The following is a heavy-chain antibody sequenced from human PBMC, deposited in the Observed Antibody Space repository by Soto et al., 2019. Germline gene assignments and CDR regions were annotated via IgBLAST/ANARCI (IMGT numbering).Heavy chain of an antibody. CDR3: ARDPAGYCSGGSCYSSYYYYYGMDV. D-gene: IGHD2-15*01. CDR1: GYTFTSYG. J-gene: IGHJ6*02. V-gene: IGHV1-18*04. Sequence: VQLVQSGAEVKKPGASVKVSCKASGYTFTSYGISWVRQAPGQGLEWMGWISAYNGNTNYAQKLQGRVTMTTDTSTSTAYMELRSLRSDDTAVYYCARDPAGYCSGGSCYSSYYYYYGMDVWGQGTTVTVSS. CDR2: ISAYNGNT.